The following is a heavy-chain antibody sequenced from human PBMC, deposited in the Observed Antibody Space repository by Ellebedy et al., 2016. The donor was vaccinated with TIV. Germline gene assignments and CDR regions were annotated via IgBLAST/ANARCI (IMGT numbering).Heavy chain of an antibody. CDR2: MTPDGSVI. V-gene: IGHV3-74*01. Sequence: GESLKISCVDSSPTFSRSWMHWVRQAPGEGLVWVAGMTPDGSVISHADSVKGRFTISSDNAKNTLYLQMNSLRAEETAVYYCTSYCGGDCYWGGNWGQGTLLTVSS. D-gene: IGHD2-21*02. J-gene: IGHJ4*02. CDR1: SPTFSRSW. CDR3: TSYCGGDCYWGGN.